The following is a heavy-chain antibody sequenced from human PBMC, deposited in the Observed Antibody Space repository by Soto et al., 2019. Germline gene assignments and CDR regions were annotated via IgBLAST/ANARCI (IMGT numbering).Heavy chain of an antibody. CDR3: GRDRLSGIVPVGVDV. CDR1: GGSISSGGYS. Sequence: SLTCAVSGGSISSGGYSWSWIRQPPGKGLDWIGYIYHSGSTYYNPSLKSRVTISVDRSKNQFSLKLSSVTAADTAVYYCGRDRLSGIVPVGVDVWGQGTTVTVYS. V-gene: IGHV4-30-2*01. J-gene: IGHJ6*02. D-gene: IGHD1-20*01. CDR2: IYHSGST.